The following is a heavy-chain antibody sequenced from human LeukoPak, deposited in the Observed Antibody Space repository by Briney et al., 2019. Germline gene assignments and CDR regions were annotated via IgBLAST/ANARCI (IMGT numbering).Heavy chain of an antibody. V-gene: IGHV4-4*07. Sequence: PSETLSLTCTVSGAYTGSHYWSWIRQPAGKGLEWIGRISPSGTTHYNPSLGSRVTMSVDTSKNYFSLRLSSVTAADTAVYYCARDFYASGFYFWFDPWGQGILVTVSS. CDR1: GAYTGSHY. J-gene: IGHJ5*02. D-gene: IGHD2/OR15-2a*01. CDR3: ARDFYASGFYFWFDP. CDR2: ISPSGTT.